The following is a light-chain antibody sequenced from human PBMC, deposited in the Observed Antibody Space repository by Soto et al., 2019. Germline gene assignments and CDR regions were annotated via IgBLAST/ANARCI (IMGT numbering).Light chain of an antibody. CDR2: NAS. J-gene: IGKJ1*01. V-gene: IGKV1-5*01. CDR3: QQYYSYLPT. Sequence: DIQMTQSPSTLSASLGDRVTITCRASQTFSRWLAWYQQKPEKAPKLLIFNASSLDSGVPSRFSGGGSGGEFTLTISSLQPDDLATYYCQQYYSYLPTFGQGTKVEIK. CDR1: QTFSRW.